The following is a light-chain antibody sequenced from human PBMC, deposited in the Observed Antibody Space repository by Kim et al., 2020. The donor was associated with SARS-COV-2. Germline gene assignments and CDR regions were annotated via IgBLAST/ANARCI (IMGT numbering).Light chain of an antibody. CDR3: QQYNNWPLT. J-gene: IGKJ4*01. Sequence: VSPGERATLSCRASQSVSSNLAWYQQKPGQAPRLLIYGASTRATGIPARFSGSGSGTEFTLTISNLQSEDFAVYYCQQYNNWPLTFGGGTKVDIK. V-gene: IGKV3-15*01. CDR1: QSVSSN. CDR2: GAS.